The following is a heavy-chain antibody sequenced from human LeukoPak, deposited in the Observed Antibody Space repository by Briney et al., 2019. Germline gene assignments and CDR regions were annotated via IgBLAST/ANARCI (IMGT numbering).Heavy chain of an antibody. CDR3: ARAGLLWFGELLYNWFDP. J-gene: IGHJ5*02. CDR1: GFTFSSYA. CDR2: IYYSGST. Sequence: PGGSLRLSCAASGFTFSSYAMSWVRQAPGKGLEWIGSIYYSGSTYYNPSLKSRVTISVDTSKNQFSLKLSSVTAADTAVYYCARAGLLWFGELLYNWFDPWGQGTLVTVSS. V-gene: IGHV4-39*07. D-gene: IGHD3-10*01.